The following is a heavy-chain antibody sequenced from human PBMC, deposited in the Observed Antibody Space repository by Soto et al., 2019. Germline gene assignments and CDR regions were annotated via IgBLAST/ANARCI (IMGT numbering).Heavy chain of an antibody. CDR1: GYSFTSYW. V-gene: IGHV5-10-1*01. CDR3: AREDIVVVVAASGGEGGYYYGMDV. D-gene: IGHD2-15*01. Sequence: GESLKISCKGSGYSFTSYWISWVRQMPGKGLEWMGRIDPSDSYTNYSPSFQGHVTISADKSISTAYLQWSSLKASDTAMYYCAREDIVVVVAASGGEGGYYYGMDVWGQGTTVTVSS. CDR2: IDPSDSYT. J-gene: IGHJ6*02.